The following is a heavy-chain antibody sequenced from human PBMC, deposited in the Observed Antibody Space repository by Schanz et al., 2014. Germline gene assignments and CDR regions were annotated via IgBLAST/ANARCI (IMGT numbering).Heavy chain of an antibody. J-gene: IGHJ6*03. V-gene: IGHV3-74*02. D-gene: IGHD2-2*01. CDR2: INSVGSNT. Sequence: EVQLVESGGGVVQPGRSLRLSCAASGFTFSSHWMHWVRQDPGKGLVWVARINSVGSNTDYADSVKGRFTISRDNSKNTLYLQMNSLRAEDTAVYYCARVKYCTITRCYRTETEGIYYMDVWGKGTTVTVSS. CDR3: ARVKYCTITRCYRTETEGIYYMDV. CDR1: GFTFSSHW.